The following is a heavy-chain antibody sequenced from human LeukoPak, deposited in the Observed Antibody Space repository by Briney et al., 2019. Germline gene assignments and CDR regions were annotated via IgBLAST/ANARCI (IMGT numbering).Heavy chain of an antibody. CDR2: IFGSGGSA. J-gene: IGHJ4*02. V-gene: IGHV3-23*01. CDR1: GFTFGSYA. CDR3: AKTTTGYSSGRYPAWPIDF. D-gene: IGHD6-19*01. Sequence: PGGSLRLSCAASGFTFGSYATYWVRQAPGKGLEWVSGIFGSGGSAHYADSVKGRFTISRDNSKNTVYLQMDSLRVEDTAIYYCAKTTTGYSSGRYPAWPIDFWGQGTLVTVSS.